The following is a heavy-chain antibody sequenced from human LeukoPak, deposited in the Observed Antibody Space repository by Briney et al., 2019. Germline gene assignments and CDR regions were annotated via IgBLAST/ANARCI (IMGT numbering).Heavy chain of an antibody. Sequence: PGGSLRLSCAASGFTFSSYAMSWVRQAPGKGLEWVSVLSGSAGSTYYADSMKGRFTISRDNSKNTLYLQMNSLRAEDTAIYYCAKDLRLDCSTTSCYLLDYWGQGTLVTVSS. CDR2: LSGSAGST. CDR1: GFTFSSYA. D-gene: IGHD2-2*01. CDR3: AKDLRLDCSTTSCYLLDY. V-gene: IGHV3-23*01. J-gene: IGHJ4*02.